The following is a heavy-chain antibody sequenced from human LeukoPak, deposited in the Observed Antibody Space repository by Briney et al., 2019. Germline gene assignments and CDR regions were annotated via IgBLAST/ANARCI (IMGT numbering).Heavy chain of an antibody. CDR2: IYYSGST. CDR3: ARDDYGDPTYYYGMDV. Sequence: PSETLSLTCTVSGGSISSYYWSWIRQPPGKGLEWIGYIYYSGSTNYNPSLKSRVTISVDTSKNQFSLKLSSVTAADTAVYYCARDDYGDPTYYYGMDVWRQGTTVTVSS. J-gene: IGHJ6*02. V-gene: IGHV4-59*01. D-gene: IGHD4-17*01. CDR1: GGSISSYY.